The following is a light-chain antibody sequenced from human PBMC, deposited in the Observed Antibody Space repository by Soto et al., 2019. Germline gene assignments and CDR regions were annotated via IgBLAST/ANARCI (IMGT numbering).Light chain of an antibody. Sequence: EIVLTQSPATLSLSPGERATLSCRASQSVSSYLAWYQQKPGQAPRLLIYDASNRATGIPARFSGSGSGTELTLTIISLAPEDFAVYSCQQRSNWPPTFGQGTKVEIK. CDR2: DAS. J-gene: IGKJ1*01. CDR1: QSVSSY. V-gene: IGKV3-11*01. CDR3: QQRSNWPPT.